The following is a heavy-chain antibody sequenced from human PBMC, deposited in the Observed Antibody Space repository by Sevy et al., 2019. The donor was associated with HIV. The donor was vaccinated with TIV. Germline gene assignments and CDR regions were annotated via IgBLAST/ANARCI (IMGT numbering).Heavy chain of an antibody. D-gene: IGHD2-21*02. Sequence: GGSLRLSCAASGFTFGIYATHWVRQAPGKGLEWVAVISYDGSKRYYVDSVKGRFTISRDNSKDTLYLQMNSLRPEDTAVYYCARDLPSAVTDPFYYYGMDVWGQGTTVTVSS. CDR1: GFTFGIYA. CDR2: ISYDGSKR. CDR3: ARDLPSAVTDPFYYYGMDV. V-gene: IGHV3-30*04. J-gene: IGHJ6*02.